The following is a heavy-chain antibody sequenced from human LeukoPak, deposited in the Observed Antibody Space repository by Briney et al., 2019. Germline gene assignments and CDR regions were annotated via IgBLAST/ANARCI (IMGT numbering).Heavy chain of an antibody. CDR2: IIPIFGIA. J-gene: IGHJ4*02. CDR1: GGTFSSYA. V-gene: IGHV1-69*04. Sequence: SVKVSCKASGGTFSSYAISWVRQAPGRGLEWMGRIIPIFGIANYAQKFQGRVTITADKSTSTAYMELSSLRSEDTAVYYCAREYDSSGYLDYWGQGTLVTVSS. D-gene: IGHD3-22*01. CDR3: AREYDSSGYLDY.